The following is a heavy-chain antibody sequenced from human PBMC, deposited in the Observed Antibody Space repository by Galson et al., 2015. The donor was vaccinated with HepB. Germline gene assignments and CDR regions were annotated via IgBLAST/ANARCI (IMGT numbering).Heavy chain of an antibody. Sequence: SVKVSCKASGYTFSSYSITWVRQAPGQGLEWVGCISPYNRDKNYARKLQGRVTITTDTSTNTAYMELRSLRSDDTAVYYCARGALVVVVNATQNNWFDPWGQGTPVTVSS. CDR1: GYTFSSYS. CDR3: ARGALVVVVNATQNNWFDP. V-gene: IGHV1-18*01. D-gene: IGHD2-15*01. CDR2: ISPYNRDK. J-gene: IGHJ5*02.